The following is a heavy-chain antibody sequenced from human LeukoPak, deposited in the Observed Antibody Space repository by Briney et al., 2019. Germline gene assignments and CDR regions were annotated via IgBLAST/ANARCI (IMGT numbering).Heavy chain of an antibody. CDR3: ARLAIRSTWYFDL. V-gene: IGHV4-4*09. J-gene: IGHJ2*01. D-gene: IGHD3-10*01. Sequence: PSETLSLTCTVSGGSITDYYYNWIRQPPGQGQGLEWIGFISPGGNTNYNPSLKSRVSISVDKSKNQCSLKVTSVAAADTAIYYCARLAIRSTWYFDLWGRGTLVTVSS. CDR2: ISPGGNT. CDR1: GGSITDYY.